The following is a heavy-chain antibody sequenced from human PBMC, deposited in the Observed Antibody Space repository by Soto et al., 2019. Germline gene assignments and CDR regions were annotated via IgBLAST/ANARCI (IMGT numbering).Heavy chain of an antibody. CDR2: IYHSGSA. J-gene: IGHJ5*02. Sequence: PSETLSLTCAVSGGSISSGGYSWSWIRQPPGKGLEWIGYIYHSGSAYYNPSLKSRVTISVDRSKNQFSLKLSSVTAADTAVYYCARAVEMATTRPGGWFDPWGQGTLVTVSS. CDR1: GGSISSGGYS. V-gene: IGHV4-30-2*01. D-gene: IGHD5-12*01. CDR3: ARAVEMATTRPGGWFDP.